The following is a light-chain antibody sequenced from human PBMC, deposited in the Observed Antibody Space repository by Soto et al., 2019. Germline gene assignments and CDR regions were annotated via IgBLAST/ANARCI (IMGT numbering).Light chain of an antibody. J-gene: IGKJ3*01. CDR2: DAT. Sequence: DIQMTQSPSSVSASVGDRVTITCRASQGISSWLAWYQQKPGKAPKLLIFDATSLQSGVPLRFSGSGSGTYFTLTISSLQPEDFASYYCQQTSSFPSTFGPGTKVDIK. CDR1: QGISSW. CDR3: QQTSSFPST. V-gene: IGKV1-12*02.